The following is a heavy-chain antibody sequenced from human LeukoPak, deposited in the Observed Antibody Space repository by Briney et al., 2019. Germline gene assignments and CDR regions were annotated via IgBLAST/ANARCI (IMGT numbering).Heavy chain of an antibody. CDR2: ISGSSSHT. D-gene: IGHD3-3*01. V-gene: IGHV3-23*01. CDR1: GFTFSIYA. CDR3: AKEHDYSNAAPEWGFDS. J-gene: IGHJ4*02. Sequence: PGGSLRLSCAASGFTFSIYAMSWVRQAPGKGLEWVSGISGSSSHTMDADSVRGRFTISRDNTRNTIYLHMNSLRAADTALYYCAKEHDYSNAAPEWGFDSWGQGTLVTVSS.